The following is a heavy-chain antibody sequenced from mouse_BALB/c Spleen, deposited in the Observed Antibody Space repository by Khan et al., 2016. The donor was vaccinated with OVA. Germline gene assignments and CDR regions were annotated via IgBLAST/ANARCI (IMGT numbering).Heavy chain of an antibody. V-gene: IGHV1-4*02. Sequence: QVQLQQSAAELARPGASVKMSCKASGYSFTTYTIHWVTQRPGQGLEWIGNINPSSGYIEYNQKFKDKTTLTADKSSSTAYLQLRRLTPEDSAVYYCASLRLRVDYWGQGTSVTVSS. CDR1: GYSFTTYT. D-gene: IGHD1-2*01. J-gene: IGHJ4*01. CDR3: ASLRLRVDY. CDR2: INPSSGYI.